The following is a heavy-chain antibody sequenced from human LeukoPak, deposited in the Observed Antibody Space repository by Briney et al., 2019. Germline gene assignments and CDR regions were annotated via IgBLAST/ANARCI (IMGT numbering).Heavy chain of an antibody. J-gene: IGHJ4*02. Sequence: SVKVSCKASGGTFSSYAISWVRQAPGQGLEWMGGIIPIFGTANYAQKFQGRVTMTEDTSTDTAYMELSSLRSEDTAVYYCATDLLGSQSGYWGQGTLVTVSS. CDR3: ATDLLGSQSGY. V-gene: IGHV1-69*06. D-gene: IGHD3-10*01. CDR1: GGTFSSYA. CDR2: IIPIFGTA.